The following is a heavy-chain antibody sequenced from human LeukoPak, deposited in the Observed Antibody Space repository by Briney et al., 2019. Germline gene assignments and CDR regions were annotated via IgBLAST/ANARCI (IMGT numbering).Heavy chain of an antibody. CDR3: ARVLRGTTSCLDV. CDR2: LYITGVT. Sequence: SETLSLTCTVSGGSISGYYWTWIRQPAGKGLEWIGRLYITGVTNYSPSLESRVTMSVDMSRNQFSLKLIAVTAADTAIYYCARVLRGTTSCLDVWGRGTLVTVSS. D-gene: IGHD2-2*01. J-gene: IGHJ4*02. CDR1: GGSISGYY. V-gene: IGHV4-4*07.